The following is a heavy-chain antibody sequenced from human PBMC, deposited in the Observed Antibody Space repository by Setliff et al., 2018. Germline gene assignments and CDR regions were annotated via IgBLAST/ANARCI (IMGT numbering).Heavy chain of an antibody. V-gene: IGHV4-59*01. D-gene: IGHD5-18*01. Sequence: PSETLSLTCTVSGGSIMNYFWSWIRQPPGKGLEWVGYVYYTGNTNYNPSLKSRLTISVDPSKNQVSLELKSATTADTAVYYCARDRTAYNYGMDVWGQGTTVTSP. CDR1: GGSIMNYF. J-gene: IGHJ6*02. CDR2: VYYTGNT. CDR3: ARDRTAYNYGMDV.